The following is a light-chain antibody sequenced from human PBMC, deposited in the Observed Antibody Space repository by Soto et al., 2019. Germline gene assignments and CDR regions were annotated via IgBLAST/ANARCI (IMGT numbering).Light chain of an antibody. CDR1: SSDVGAYNS. CDR3: SSFAGYNNIYV. Sequence: QSVLTQPPSASGSPGQSVTISCTGTSSDVGAYNSVSWYQQHPGKAPKLVIYEVTKRPSGVPDRFSGSKSDNTASLTVSGLQAEDEADYFCSSFAGYNNIYVFGTGTKVTVL. CDR2: EVT. J-gene: IGLJ1*01. V-gene: IGLV2-8*01.